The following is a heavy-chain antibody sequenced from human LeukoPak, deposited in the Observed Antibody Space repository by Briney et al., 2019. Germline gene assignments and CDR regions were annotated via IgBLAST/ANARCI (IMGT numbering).Heavy chain of an antibody. CDR2: ISGSGGGT. J-gene: IGHJ4*02. V-gene: IGHV3-23*01. CDR3: AKDSHIVVVTAFDY. CDR1: GFTFSSYG. Sequence: GGSLRLSCAASGFTFSSYGMSWVRQAPGKGLEWVSAISGSGGGTYYADSVKGRFTISRDNSKNTLYLQVNSLRAEDTAVYYCAKDSHIVVVTAFDYWGQGTLVTVSS. D-gene: IGHD2-21*02.